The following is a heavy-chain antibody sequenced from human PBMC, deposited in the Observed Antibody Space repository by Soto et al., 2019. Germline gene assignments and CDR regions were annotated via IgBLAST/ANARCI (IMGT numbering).Heavy chain of an antibody. CDR3: AKFGRYQLLRFPLDY. J-gene: IGHJ4*02. CDR1: GFTFSSYA. V-gene: IGHV3-23*01. D-gene: IGHD2-2*01. CDR2: ISGSGGST. Sequence: GGSLRLSCAASGFTFSSYAMSWVRQAPGKGLEWVSAISGSGGSTYYADSVKGRFTISRDNSKNTLYLQMNSLRAEDTAVYYCAKFGRYQLLRFPLDYWGQGTLVTVSS.